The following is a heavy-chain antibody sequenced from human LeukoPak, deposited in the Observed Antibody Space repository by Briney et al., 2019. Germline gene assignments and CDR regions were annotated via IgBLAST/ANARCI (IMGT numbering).Heavy chain of an antibody. CDR2: IRYDGSNK. CDR3: AKDLRGSSSWYYFDY. V-gene: IGHV3-30*02. CDR1: GFTFSSYG. J-gene: IGHJ4*02. D-gene: IGHD6-13*01. Sequence: PGGSLRLSCAASGFTFSSYGMHWVRQALGKGLEWVAFIRYDGSNKYYADSVKGRFAISRDNSKNTLYLQMNSLRAEDTAVYYCAKDLRGSSSWYYFDYWGQGTLVTVSS.